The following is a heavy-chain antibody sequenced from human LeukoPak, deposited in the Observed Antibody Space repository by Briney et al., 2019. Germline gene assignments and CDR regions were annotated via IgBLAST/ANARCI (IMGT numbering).Heavy chain of an antibody. CDR3: ARDPGYSGYDWEGTDYMDV. J-gene: IGHJ6*03. CDR2: ISYDGSNK. CDR1: GFTFSSYS. D-gene: IGHD5-12*01. V-gene: IGHV3-30*03. Sequence: GGSLRLSCAASGFTFSSYSMNRVRQAPGRGLEWVAVISYDGSNKYYADSVKGRFTISRDNSKNTLYLQMNSLRAEDTAVYYCARDPGYSGYDWEGTDYMDVWGKGTTVTVSS.